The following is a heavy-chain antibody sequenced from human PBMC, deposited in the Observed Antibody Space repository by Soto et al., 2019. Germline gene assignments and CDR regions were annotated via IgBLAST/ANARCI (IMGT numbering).Heavy chain of an antibody. CDR2: ISGSGST. J-gene: IGHJ4*02. V-gene: IGHV3-23*01. CDR3: AKDISYSGSRLGYFDY. CDR1: GFTVCNYA. Sequence: GGSPSLCCAACGFTVCNYAMNGVRQDPGKGLEWVSGISGSGSTYYPDSVKGRFTISRDSSQNTLYLHMNSLRAEDTAVYYCAKDISYSGSRLGYFDYWGQGALVTVSS. D-gene: IGHD6-6*01.